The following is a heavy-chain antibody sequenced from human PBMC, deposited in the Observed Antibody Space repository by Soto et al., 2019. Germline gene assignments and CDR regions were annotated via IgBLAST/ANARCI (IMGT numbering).Heavy chain of an antibody. CDR2: IIPIFGTA. V-gene: IGHV1-69*13. Sequence: SVKVSCKASGGTFSSYAISWVRQAPGQGLEWMGGIIPIFGTANYAQKFQGRVTITADESTSTAYMELSSLRSEDTAVYYCARVRSSTGTVPSHYYYYGMDVWGQGTTVTVSS. CDR3: ARVRSSTGTVPSHYYYYGMDV. CDR1: GGTFSSYA. J-gene: IGHJ6*01. D-gene: IGHD1-1*01.